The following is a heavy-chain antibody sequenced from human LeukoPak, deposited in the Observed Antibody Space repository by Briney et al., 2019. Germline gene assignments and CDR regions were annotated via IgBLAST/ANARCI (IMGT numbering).Heavy chain of an antibody. Sequence: GESLNISCKGSGYSFSDDWIAWVRQMPGKGLEWMGIIYPGDSETRYSPSFQGQVTISADKSINTAYLQWSSLKASDTAMYYCARHPAFDYWGQGTLVTVSS. V-gene: IGHV5-51*01. CDR3: ARHPAFDY. J-gene: IGHJ4*02. CDR2: IYPGDSET. CDR1: GYSFSDDW.